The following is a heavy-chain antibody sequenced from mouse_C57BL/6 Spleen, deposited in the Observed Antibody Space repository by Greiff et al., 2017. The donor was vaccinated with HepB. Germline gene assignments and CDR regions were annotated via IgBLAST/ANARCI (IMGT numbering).Heavy chain of an antibody. V-gene: IGHV1-64*01. J-gene: IGHJ4*01. CDR2: IHPNSGST. Sequence: VQLQQPGAELVKPGASVKLSCKASGYTFTSYWMHWVKQRPGQGLEWIGMIHPNSGSTNYNEKFKSKATLTVDKSSSTAYMQLSSLTSEDSAVYYCARRGDYDVLYAMDYWGQGTSVTVSS. CDR1: GYTFTSYW. D-gene: IGHD2-4*01. CDR3: ARRGDYDVLYAMDY.